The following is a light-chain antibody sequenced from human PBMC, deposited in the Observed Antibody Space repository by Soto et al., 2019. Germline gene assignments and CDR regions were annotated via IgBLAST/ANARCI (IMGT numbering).Light chain of an antibody. CDR1: FSNIGSSS. J-gene: IGLJ2*01. Sequence: QSVLTQPPSVSGTPGQRVTISCSGSFSNIGSSSVNWYQQFPGTAPKLLMYNDNQWPSGVPDRFSGSRSGTSASLAISGLQSEDEADYYCSSYAGSNNVVFGGGTKVTVL. CDR3: SSYAGSNNVV. V-gene: IGLV1-44*01. CDR2: NDN.